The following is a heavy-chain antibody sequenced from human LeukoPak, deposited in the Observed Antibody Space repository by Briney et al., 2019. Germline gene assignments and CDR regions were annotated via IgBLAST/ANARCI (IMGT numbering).Heavy chain of an antibody. CDR1: GFTFSSHG. V-gene: IGHV3-33*01. CDR3: ARDANYYGSGSDAFDI. J-gene: IGHJ3*02. D-gene: IGHD3-10*01. CDR2: IWYDGSNK. Sequence: QPGRSLRLSCAASGFTFSSHGMHWVRQAPGKGLGWVAVIWYDGSNKYYADSVKGRFTISRDNSKNTLYLQMNSLRAEDTAVYYCARDANYYGSGSDAFDIWGQGTMVTVSS.